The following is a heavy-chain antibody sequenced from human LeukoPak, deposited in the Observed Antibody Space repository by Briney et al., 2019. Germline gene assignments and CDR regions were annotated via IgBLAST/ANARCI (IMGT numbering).Heavy chain of an antibody. V-gene: IGHV3-30*02. CDR2: ILFDGSKE. Sequence: PGGSLRLSCAASGFSFSSYGMHWVRQAPGKGLEWVAYILFDGSKEYYGDSVKGRFTISRDNSKNTLYVQMDSLRAEDTAVYYCARAPYTSGWYRGDNDYWGQGTLVTVSS. CDR1: GFSFSSYG. J-gene: IGHJ4*02. D-gene: IGHD6-19*01. CDR3: ARAPYTSGWYRGDNDY.